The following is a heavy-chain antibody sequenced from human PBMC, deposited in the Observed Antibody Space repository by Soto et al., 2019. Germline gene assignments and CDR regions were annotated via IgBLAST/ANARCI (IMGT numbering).Heavy chain of an antibody. J-gene: IGHJ4*02. CDR2: FFIGGNT. D-gene: IGHD6-13*01. CDR1: GGSISSSTYY. CDR3: ARIAAAGTNFDY. V-gene: IGHV4-39*07. Sequence: SETLSLTCTVSGGSISSSTYYWGWMRQPPGKGLEWIAGFFIGGNTYYNPSLKSRVTISVDTSKNQFSLKLSSVTAAGTAVYYCARIAAAGTNFDYWGQGTLVT.